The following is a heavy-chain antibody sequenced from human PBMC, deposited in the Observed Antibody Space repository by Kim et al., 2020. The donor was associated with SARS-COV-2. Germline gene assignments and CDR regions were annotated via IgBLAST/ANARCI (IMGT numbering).Heavy chain of an antibody. CDR3: ARDPEPRSYYDS. CDR1: GFIFSDYY. V-gene: IGHV3-11*05. Sequence: GSLRLSCAASGFIFSDYYMSWIRQAPGKGLEWVSYISSSSTYTNYADSVKGRFTISRDNAKNSLYLQMNSLRAEDTAVYYCARDPEPRSYYDSWGQGTL. D-gene: IGHD1-26*01. CDR2: ISSSSTYT. J-gene: IGHJ4*02.